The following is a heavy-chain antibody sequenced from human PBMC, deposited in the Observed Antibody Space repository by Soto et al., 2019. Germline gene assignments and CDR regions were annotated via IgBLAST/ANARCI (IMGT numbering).Heavy chain of an antibody. Sequence: GGSLRLSCAASGFTFSSYEMNWVRQAPGKGLEWVSYISSSGRTIYYADSVKGRFTISRDNAKNSLYLQMNSLRAEDTAVYYCARNSRIQLWGYYYYGMDVWGQGTTVTVSS. J-gene: IGHJ6*02. D-gene: IGHD5-18*01. CDR1: GFTFSSYE. V-gene: IGHV3-48*03. CDR3: ARNSRIQLWGYYYYGMDV. CDR2: ISSSGRTI.